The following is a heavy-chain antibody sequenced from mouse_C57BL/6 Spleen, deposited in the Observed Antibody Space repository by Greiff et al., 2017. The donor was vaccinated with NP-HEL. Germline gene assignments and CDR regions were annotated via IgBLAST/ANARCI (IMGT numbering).Heavy chain of an antibody. CDR3: ASTAQGRPSYFDV. J-gene: IGHJ1*03. Sequence: VQLKESGPELVKPGASVKISCKASGYSFTDYNMNRVKQSNGKSLEWIGVINPNYGTTSYTQKFKGKVTLTVDQSSSTAYMQINRLTSEDSAVYYCASTAQGRPSYFDVWGTGTTVTVSS. CDR1: GYSFTDYN. D-gene: IGHD3-2*02. CDR2: INPNYGTT. V-gene: IGHV1-39*01.